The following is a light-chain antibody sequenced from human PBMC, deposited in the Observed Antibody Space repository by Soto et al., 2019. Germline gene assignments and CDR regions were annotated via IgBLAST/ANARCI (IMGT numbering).Light chain of an antibody. CDR3: QQYGSAPQP. Sequence: EIVLTQSPGTLSFSPGEIATLSCRASQIVSSSYLAWYHQKPGQAPRLLIYGASSRATGIPDGFSGSVYGTDFTLTISSVELEDFAVNYCQQYGSAPQPVGQVTKLEI. CDR1: QIVSSSY. J-gene: IGKJ2*01. V-gene: IGKV3-20*01. CDR2: GAS.